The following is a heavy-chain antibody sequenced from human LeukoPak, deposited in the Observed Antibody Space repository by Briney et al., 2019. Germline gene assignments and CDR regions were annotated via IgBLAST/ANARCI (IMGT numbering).Heavy chain of an antibody. Sequence: GGSLRLSCAVSGITLSNYGMSWVRQAPGKGLEWVAGISGSGGSTYYADSVEGRFAISRDNPKNTLYLQMTSLRAEDTAVYFCAKRGVVIRVILVGFHKEAYYFDSWGQGALVTVSS. CDR2: ISGSGGST. CDR1: GITLSNYG. V-gene: IGHV3-23*01. D-gene: IGHD3-10*01. CDR3: AKRGVVIRVILVGFHKEAYYFDS. J-gene: IGHJ4*02.